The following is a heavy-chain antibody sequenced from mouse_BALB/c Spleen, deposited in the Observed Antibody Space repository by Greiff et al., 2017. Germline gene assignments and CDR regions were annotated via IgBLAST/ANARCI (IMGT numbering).Heavy chain of an antibody. CDR3: ALRSGDY. D-gene: IGHD1-1*01. V-gene: IGHV1S132*01. Sequence: QVHVKQSGAELVKPGASVKLSCKTSGYTFTSYWIQWVKQRPGQGLGWIGEIFPGTGTTYYNEKFKGKATLTIDTSSSTAYMQLSSLTSEDSAVYFCALRSGDYWGQGTSVTVSS. J-gene: IGHJ4*01. CDR1: GYTFTSYW. CDR2: IFPGTGTT.